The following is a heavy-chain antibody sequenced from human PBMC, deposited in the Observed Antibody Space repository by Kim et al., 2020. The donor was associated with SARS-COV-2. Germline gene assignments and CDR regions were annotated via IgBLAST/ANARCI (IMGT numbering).Heavy chain of an antibody. J-gene: IGHJ4*02. CDR2: ISYDGSNK. CDR1: GFTFSSYG. Sequence: GGSLRLSCAASGFTFSSYGMHWVRQAPGKGLEWVAVISYDGSNKYYADSVKGRFTISRDNSKNTLYLQMNSLRAEDTAVYYCARGRYNWNDGEDYWGQGTLVTVSS. V-gene: IGHV3-33*05. D-gene: IGHD1-1*01. CDR3: ARGRYNWNDGEDY.